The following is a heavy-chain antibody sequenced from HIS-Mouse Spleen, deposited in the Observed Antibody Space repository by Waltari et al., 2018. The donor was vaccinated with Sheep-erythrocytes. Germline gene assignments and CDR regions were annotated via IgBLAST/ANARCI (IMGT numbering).Heavy chain of an antibody. D-gene: IGHD1-26*01. Sequence: EVQLVESGGGLVKPGGSLRLSCAASGFTFSSYSMNWVRQAPGKWWEWVSSISSSSSYIYYADSVKGRFTISRDNAKNSLYLQMNSLRAEDTAVYYCARVASGATFDYWGQGTLVTVSS. J-gene: IGHJ4*02. CDR3: ARVASGATFDY. CDR2: ISSSSSYI. V-gene: IGHV3-21*01. CDR1: GFTFSSYS.